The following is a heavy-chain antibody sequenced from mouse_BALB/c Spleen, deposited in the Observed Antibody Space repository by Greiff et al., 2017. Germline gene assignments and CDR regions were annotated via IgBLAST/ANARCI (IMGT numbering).Heavy chain of an antibody. V-gene: IGHV5-6-3*01. CDR3: ARGLYSY. Sequence: EVMLVESGGGLVQPGGSLKLSCAASGFTFSSYGMSWVRQTPDKRLELVATINSNGGSTYYPDSVKGRFTISRDNAKNTLYLQMSSLKSEDTAMYYCARGLYSYWGQGTLVTVSA. CDR1: GFTFSSYG. CDR2: INSNGGST. J-gene: IGHJ3*01. D-gene: IGHD2-1*01.